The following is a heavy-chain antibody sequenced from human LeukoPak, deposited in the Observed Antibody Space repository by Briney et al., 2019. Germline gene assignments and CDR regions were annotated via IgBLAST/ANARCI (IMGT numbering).Heavy chain of an antibody. V-gene: IGHV3-48*01. CDR3: ARDQWLDY. CDR1: GFTFSGNI. Sequence: GGPLRFSCAAPGFTFSGNIRNWVAQAPGKGLEWVSFIGTSGNTIYYADSVKGRFTVSRDNAKNSLFLQMNSLRAEDTAVYYCARDQWLDYWGKGALVTVSS. J-gene: IGHJ4*02. CDR2: IGTSGNTI. D-gene: IGHD6-19*01.